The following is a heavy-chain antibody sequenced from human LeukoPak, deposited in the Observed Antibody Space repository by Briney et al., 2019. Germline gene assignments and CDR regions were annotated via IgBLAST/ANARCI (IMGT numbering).Heavy chain of an antibody. J-gene: IGHJ4*02. CDR3: AKGASADSLYYFES. CDR1: GFTFNSYA. CDR2: ISGTGGSP. D-gene: IGHD3-22*01. Sequence: PGGSLRLSCAASGFTFNSYAMTWVRQAPGKGLEWVSSISGTGGSPSYADSVKGRFTISRDNSKNTLYLQLNSLRAEDTALYYCAKGASADSLYYFESWGQGTLVTVSS. V-gene: IGHV3-23*01.